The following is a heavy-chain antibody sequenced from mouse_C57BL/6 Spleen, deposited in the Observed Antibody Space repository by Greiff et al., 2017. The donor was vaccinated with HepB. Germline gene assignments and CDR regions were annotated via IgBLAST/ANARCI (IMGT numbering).Heavy chain of an antibody. Sequence: QVQLQQPGAELVMPGASVKLSCKASGYTFTSYWMHWVKQRPGQGLEWIGEIDPSDSYTNYNQKFKGKSTLTVDKSSSTAYMQLSSLTSEDSAVYYCARSLRLYGSSYDWYFDVWGTGTTVTVSS. CDR2: IDPSDSYT. CDR3: ARSLRLYGSSYDWYFDV. D-gene: IGHD1-1*01. CDR1: GYTFTSYW. J-gene: IGHJ1*03. V-gene: IGHV1-69*01.